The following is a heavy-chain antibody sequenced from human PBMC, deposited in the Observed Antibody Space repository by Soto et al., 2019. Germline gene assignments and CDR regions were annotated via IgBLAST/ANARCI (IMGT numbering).Heavy chain of an antibody. D-gene: IGHD2-2*01. J-gene: IGHJ6*02. CDR1: GFKFSSYT. CDR3: AKGIVVPAADPSYYYYGMDV. Sequence: GGSLRLSCAVSGFKFSSYTMSWVRQAPGQGLEWVAAISGSGGSTYYADSVKGRFTISRDNSKNTLYLQMNSLRAEDTAVYYCAKGIVVPAADPSYYYYGMDVWGQGTTVTVSS. CDR2: ISGSGGST. V-gene: IGHV3-23*01.